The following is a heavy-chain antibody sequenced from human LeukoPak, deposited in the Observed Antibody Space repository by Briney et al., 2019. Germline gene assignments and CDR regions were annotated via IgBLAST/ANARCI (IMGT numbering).Heavy chain of an antibody. CDR2: ISAYNGNT. CDR3: ARSNCSGGSCYVGWFDP. D-gene: IGHD2-15*01. J-gene: IGHJ5*02. V-gene: IGHV1-18*01. CDR1: GYTFTSYG. Sequence: ASVKVSCKASGYTFTSYGISWVRQAPGQGLEWMGWISAYNGNTNYAQKFQGRVTITADKSTSTAYMELSSLRSEDTAVYYCARSNCSGGSCYVGWFDPWGQGTLVTVSS.